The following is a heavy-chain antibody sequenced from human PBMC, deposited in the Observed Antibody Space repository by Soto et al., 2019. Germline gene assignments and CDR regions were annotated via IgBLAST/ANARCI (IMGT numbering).Heavy chain of an antibody. D-gene: IGHD6-13*01. V-gene: IGHV1-8*01. Sequence: ASVKVSCKAYGYTFTSYDINRVRQATGQGLEWMGWMNPNSGNTGYAQKFQGRVTMTRNTSISTAYMELSGLRSEDTAVYYCARESPISSSWYGTYYYYGMDVWGQGTTVTVSS. CDR3: ARESPISSSWYGTYYYYGMDV. CDR2: MNPNSGNT. CDR1: GYTFTSYD. J-gene: IGHJ6*02.